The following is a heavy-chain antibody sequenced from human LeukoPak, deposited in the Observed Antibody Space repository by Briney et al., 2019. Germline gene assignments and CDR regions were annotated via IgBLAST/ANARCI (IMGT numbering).Heavy chain of an antibody. D-gene: IGHD2-21*02. Sequence: VASVKVSCKASGYTFTSYGISWVRQAPGQGLEWMGWISAYNGNTNYAQKLQGRVTMTTDTSTSTVYMELRSLRSDDTAVYYCARSRVLRDYCGGDSYRIPLDYWGQGTLITVSS. J-gene: IGHJ4*02. V-gene: IGHV1-18*01. CDR2: ISAYNGNT. CDR3: ARSRVLRDYCGGDSYRIPLDY. CDR1: GYTFTSYG.